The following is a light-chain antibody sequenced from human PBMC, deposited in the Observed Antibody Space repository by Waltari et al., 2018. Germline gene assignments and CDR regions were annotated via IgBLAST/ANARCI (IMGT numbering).Light chain of an antibody. CDR2: GNS. J-gene: IGLJ3*02. CDR1: SSNIGAGYD. Sequence: QSVLTQPPSVSGAPGQRVTISCTGSSSNIGAGYDVRWYQQLPGTAPKLLIHGNSNRPSGVPDRFSGSKSGTSSSLAITGLQAEDEADYYCQSYDSSLSGSVFGGGTKLTVL. CDR3: QSYDSSLSGSV. V-gene: IGLV1-40*01.